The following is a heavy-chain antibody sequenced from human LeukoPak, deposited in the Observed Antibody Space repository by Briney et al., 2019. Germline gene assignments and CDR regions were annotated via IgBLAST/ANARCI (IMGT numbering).Heavy chain of an antibody. CDR2: IYPSDSDT. CDR1: GYNFPTHW. V-gene: IGHV5-51*01. D-gene: IGHD5-12*01. CDR3: ARGGDYGYDRIDY. J-gene: IGHJ4*02. Sequence: GESLKIFCQASGYNFPTHWIGWVRQMPGKGLEWMGIIYPSDSDTRYSPSLQGQVTISADKSINTVYLQWSSVKASDSAIYYCARGGDYGYDRIDYWGQGTQVTVSS.